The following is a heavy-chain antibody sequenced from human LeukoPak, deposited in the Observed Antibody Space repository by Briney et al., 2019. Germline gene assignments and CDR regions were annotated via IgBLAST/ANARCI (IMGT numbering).Heavy chain of an antibody. D-gene: IGHD2-21*02. Sequence: QTGGSLRLSCAVSGLTVSSNYMSWVRQAPGKGLEWVAVTYSGGSTYYADSVKGRFTISRDNSKETLNLQMNSLRAEDTAIYYCAKVWEAYCGGDCFSPFDYWGQGTLVTVSS. CDR1: GLTVSSNY. CDR2: TYSGGST. CDR3: AKVWEAYCGGDCFSPFDY. J-gene: IGHJ4*02. V-gene: IGHV3-53*05.